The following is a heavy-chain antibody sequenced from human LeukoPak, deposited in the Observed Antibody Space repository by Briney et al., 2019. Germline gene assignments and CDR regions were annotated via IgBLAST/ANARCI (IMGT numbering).Heavy chain of an antibody. D-gene: IGHD6-19*01. CDR3: AREGSSGWYGGYDAFGI. Sequence: GGSLRLSCAASGFTFSSYEMNWVRQAPGKGLEWVSYISSSGSTIYYADSVKGRFTISRDNAKNSLYLQMNSLRAEDTAVYYCAREGSSGWYGGYDAFGIWGQGTMVTVSS. V-gene: IGHV3-48*03. CDR1: GFTFSSYE. CDR2: ISSSGSTI. J-gene: IGHJ3*02.